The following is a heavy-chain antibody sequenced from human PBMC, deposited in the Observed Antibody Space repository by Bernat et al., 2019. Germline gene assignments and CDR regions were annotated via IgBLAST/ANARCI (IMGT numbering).Heavy chain of an antibody. Sequence: QVQLVESGGGLVKPGGSLRLSCAVSGFTFSDYDMSWIRQAPGKGLEWISCISNNGSTKYYADSVKGRFTISRDNAKNSLYLQMNSLRADDTAVDFCAQDNSVWRGSGVSTSTDYWGQGTLVTVSS. CDR3: AQDNSVWRGSGVSTSTDY. CDR1: GFTFSDYD. CDR2: ISNNGSTK. D-gene: IGHD3-3*01. V-gene: IGHV3-11*01. J-gene: IGHJ4*01.